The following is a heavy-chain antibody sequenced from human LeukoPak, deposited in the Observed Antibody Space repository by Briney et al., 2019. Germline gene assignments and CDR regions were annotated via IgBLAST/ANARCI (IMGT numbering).Heavy chain of an antibody. CDR2: ISSSGSTI. D-gene: IGHD3-10*01. CDR1: GFTFSSYE. CDR3: ARDRGLWFGGIPWFDP. J-gene: IGHJ5*02. V-gene: IGHV3-48*03. Sequence: GGSLRLSCAASGFTFSSYEMNWVRQAPGKGLEWVSYISSSGSTIYYADSVKGRFTISRDNAKNSLYLQMNSLRAEDTAVYYCARDRGLWFGGIPWFDPWGQGTLVTVSS.